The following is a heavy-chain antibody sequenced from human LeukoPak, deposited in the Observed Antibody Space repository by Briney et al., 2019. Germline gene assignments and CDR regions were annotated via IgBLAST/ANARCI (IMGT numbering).Heavy chain of an antibody. J-gene: IGHJ5*02. CDR2: ISASGGST. CDR3: ANKNDHGWFDP. Sequence: LTGGSLRLSCAASGFTFSSYAMTWARQAPGKGLEWVSTISASGGSTSYADSVRGRFTISRDNSKNTLYLQMNSLRAEDTAVYYCANKNDHGWFDPWGQGTLVTVSS. V-gene: IGHV3-23*01. CDR1: GFTFSSYA.